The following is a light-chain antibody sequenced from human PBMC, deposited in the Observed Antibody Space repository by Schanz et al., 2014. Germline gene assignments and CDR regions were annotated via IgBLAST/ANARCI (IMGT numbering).Light chain of an antibody. CDR2: GAS. Sequence: EIVLTQSPGTLSLSPGERATLSCRASQSVSSNLAWYQQKPGQAPRLLIYGASTRATGIPARFSGSGSGTEFTLTISSLQSEDVAVYYCQQYYTTLGWTFGQGTKVEIK. CDR1: QSVSSN. CDR3: QQYYTTLGWT. J-gene: IGKJ1*01. V-gene: IGKV3-15*01.